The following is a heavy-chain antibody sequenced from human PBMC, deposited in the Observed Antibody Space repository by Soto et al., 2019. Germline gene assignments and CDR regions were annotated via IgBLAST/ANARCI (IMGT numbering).Heavy chain of an antibody. J-gene: IGHJ4*02. CDR1: GGTFSSYA. CDR3: AREGTSSTSGGGHYYFDY. V-gene: IGHV1-69*01. Sequence: QVQLVQSGAEVKKPGSSVKVSCKASGGTFSSYAISWVRQAPGQGLEWMGGIIPIFGTANYAQKFQGRVTITADESTSTAYMELRSLRSEDTAVYYCAREGTSSTSGGGHYYFDYWGQGTLVTVSS. CDR2: IIPIFGTA. D-gene: IGHD2-2*01.